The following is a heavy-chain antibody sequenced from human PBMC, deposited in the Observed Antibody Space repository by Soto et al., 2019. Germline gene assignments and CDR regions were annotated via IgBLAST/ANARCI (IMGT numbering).Heavy chain of an antibody. D-gene: IGHD1-26*01. CDR2: INPNSGGT. CDR1: GYTFTGYY. CDR3: GRETAGIVGATTGAFDI. V-gene: IGHV1-2*04. Sequence: ASVKVSCKASGYTFTGYYMHWVRQAPGQGLEWMGWINPNSGGTNYAQKFQGWVTMTRDTSISTAYMELSRLRSDDTAVYYCGRETAGIVGATTGAFDIWGQGTMVTVSS. J-gene: IGHJ3*02.